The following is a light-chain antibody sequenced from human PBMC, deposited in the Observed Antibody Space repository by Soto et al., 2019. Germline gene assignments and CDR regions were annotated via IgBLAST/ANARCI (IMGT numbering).Light chain of an antibody. CDR3: QQRSDWPRT. CDR1: QSVSSS. CDR2: DAS. V-gene: IGKV3-11*01. Sequence: ETVLTQSPATLSLSPGERATLSCRASQSVSSSLAWYQQKPGQAPRLLIYDASNRATGIPARFSGSGSGTDLTLTISSLEPEDFAVYYCQQRSDWPRTFGQGTKLEIK. J-gene: IGKJ2*01.